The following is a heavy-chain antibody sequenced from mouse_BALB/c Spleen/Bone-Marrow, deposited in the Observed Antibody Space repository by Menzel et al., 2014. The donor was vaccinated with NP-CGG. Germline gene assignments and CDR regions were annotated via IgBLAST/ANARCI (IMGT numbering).Heavy chain of an antibody. D-gene: IGHD2-3*01. CDR1: GHTFTSYW. Sequence: VQLQQSGAELAKPGASVKMSCKASGHTFTSYWMHWVKQRPGQGLEWIGYINPSTGYTEYNQKFKDKATLTADKSSSTAYMKLSSLTSEDSAVYYCARDDGYEAYRGQGTLVTVSA. J-gene: IGHJ3*01. CDR3: ARDDGYEAY. CDR2: INPSTGYT. V-gene: IGHV1-7*01.